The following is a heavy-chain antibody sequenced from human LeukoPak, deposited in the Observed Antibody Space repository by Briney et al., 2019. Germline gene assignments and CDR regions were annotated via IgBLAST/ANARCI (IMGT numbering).Heavy chain of an antibody. Sequence: ETLSLTCTVSGGSISSSSYYWGWIRQPPGKGLEWIGSIYYSGSTYYNPSLKSRVTISVDTSKNQFSLKLSSVTAADTAVYYCARASWFGEFLYYFDYWGQGTLVTVSS. CDR2: IYYSGST. CDR1: GGSISSSSYY. CDR3: ARASWFGEFLYYFDY. V-gene: IGHV4-39*07. J-gene: IGHJ4*02. D-gene: IGHD3-10*01.